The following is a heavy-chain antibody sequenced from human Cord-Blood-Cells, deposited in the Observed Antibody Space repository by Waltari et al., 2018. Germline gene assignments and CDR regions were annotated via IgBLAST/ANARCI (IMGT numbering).Heavy chain of an antibody. D-gene: IGHD4-17*01. CDR1: GYTFTSYY. Sequence: QVQLVQSGAEVKKPGASVKVSCKASGYTFTSYYMHWVRQAPGQGLEWMGIINPSGGSTSYAQKFQGRVTMTRDTSTSTVYMELSSLRSEDTAVYYCARDRASTTVVTHWYFDLWGRGTLVTVSS. CDR3: ARDRASTTVVTHWYFDL. J-gene: IGHJ2*01. V-gene: IGHV1-46*01. CDR2: INPSGGST.